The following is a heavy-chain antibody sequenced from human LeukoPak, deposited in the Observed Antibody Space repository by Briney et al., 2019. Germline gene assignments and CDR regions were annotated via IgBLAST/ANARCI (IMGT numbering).Heavy chain of an antibody. Sequence: QAGGSLRLSCAASGFTFSSYGMHWVRQAPGKGLEWVAVIWYDGSNKYYADSVKGRLTISRDNSKNTLYLQMNSLRAEDTAVYYCARDLGSSGWPHYYYYGMDVWGQGTTVTVSS. CDR2: IWYDGSNK. CDR3: ARDLGSSGWPHYYYYGMDV. D-gene: IGHD6-19*01. CDR1: GFTFSSYG. V-gene: IGHV3-33*01. J-gene: IGHJ6*02.